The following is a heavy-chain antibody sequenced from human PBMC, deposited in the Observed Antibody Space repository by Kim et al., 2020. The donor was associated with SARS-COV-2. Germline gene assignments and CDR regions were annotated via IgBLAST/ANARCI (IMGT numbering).Heavy chain of an antibody. CDR2: IYYSGST. D-gene: IGHD3-3*01. CDR1: GGSISSYY. J-gene: IGHJ6*03. Sequence: SETLSLTCTVSGGSISSYYWSWIRQPPGKGLEWIGYIYYSGSTNYNPSLKSRVTISVDTSKNQFSLKLSSVTAADTAVYYCARDATMFGVVFGYYCMDVWGKGTTVTVSS. CDR3: ARDATMFGVVFGYYCMDV. V-gene: IGHV4-59*01.